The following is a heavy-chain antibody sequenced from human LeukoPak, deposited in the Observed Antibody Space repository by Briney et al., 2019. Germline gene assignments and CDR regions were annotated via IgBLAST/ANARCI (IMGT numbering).Heavy chain of an antibody. CDR3: ARDNSYYYYYGMDV. CDR1: GGSISSYY. J-gene: IGHJ6*02. V-gene: IGHV4-4*07. CDR2: IYTSGST. Sequence: PSETLSLTCTVSGGSISSYYWSWIRQPAGKGLEWIGRIYTSGSTNYNPSLKSRVPMSVDTSKNQFSLKLSSVTAADTAVYYCARDNSYYYYYGMDVWGQGTTVTVSS.